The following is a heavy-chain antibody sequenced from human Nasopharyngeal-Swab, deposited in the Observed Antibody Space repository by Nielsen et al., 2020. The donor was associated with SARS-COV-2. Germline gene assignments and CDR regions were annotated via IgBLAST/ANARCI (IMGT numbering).Heavy chain of an antibody. J-gene: IGHJ4*02. CDR3: ARDGSSSYDY. Sequence: GGSLRLSCAASGFTFSSYGMHWVRQAPGKGLEWVAVIWYGGSNKYYADSAKGRFTISRDNSKNTLYLQMNSLRAEDTAVYYCARDGSSSYDYWGQGTLVTVSS. V-gene: IGHV3-33*01. D-gene: IGHD6-13*01. CDR1: GFTFSSYG. CDR2: IWYGGSNK.